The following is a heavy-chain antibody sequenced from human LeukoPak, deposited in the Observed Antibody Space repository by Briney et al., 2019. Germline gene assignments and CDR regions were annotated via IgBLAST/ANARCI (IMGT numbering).Heavy chain of an antibody. V-gene: IGHV1-69*13. CDR2: IIPIFGTA. Sequence: SVKVSCKXSGGTFSSYAISWVQQAPGQGLEWMGGIIPIFGTANYSQKFQGRVTITADESTSTAYMELSSLRSEDTAVYYCARDSPERSKGYYDILTGYYPFDYWGQGTLVTVSS. CDR3: ARDSPERSKGYYDILTGYYPFDY. CDR1: GGTFSSYA. J-gene: IGHJ4*02. D-gene: IGHD3-9*01.